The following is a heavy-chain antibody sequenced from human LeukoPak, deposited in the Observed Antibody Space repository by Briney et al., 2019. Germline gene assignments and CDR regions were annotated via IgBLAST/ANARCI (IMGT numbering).Heavy chain of an antibody. CDR2: INHSGST. D-gene: IGHD3-3*01. J-gene: IGHJ4*02. CDR3: ARGSYDFWSGYYFRGVDYFDY. Sequence: SETLSLTCAVYGGSFSGYYWSWIRQPPGKGPEWIGEINHSGSTNYNPSLKSRVTISVDTSKNQFSLKLSSVTAADTAVYYCARGSYDFWSGYYFRGVDYFDYWGQGTLVTVSS. V-gene: IGHV4-34*01. CDR1: GGSFSGYY.